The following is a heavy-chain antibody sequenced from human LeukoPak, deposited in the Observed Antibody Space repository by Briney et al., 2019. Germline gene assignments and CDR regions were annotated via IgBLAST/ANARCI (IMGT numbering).Heavy chain of an antibody. CDR1: GFTFSSYA. Sequence: GGSLRLSCAASGFTFSSYAMHWVRQAPGKGLEWVAVISYDGSNKYYADSVKGRFAISRDNSKNTLYLQMNSLRAEDTAVYYCAWAAAGLDYWGQGTLVTVSS. V-gene: IGHV3-30*09. D-gene: IGHD6-13*01. CDR3: AWAAAGLDY. CDR2: ISYDGSNK. J-gene: IGHJ4*02.